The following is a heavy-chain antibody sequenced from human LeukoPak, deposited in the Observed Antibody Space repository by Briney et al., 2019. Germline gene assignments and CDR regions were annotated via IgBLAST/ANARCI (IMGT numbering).Heavy chain of an antibody. CDR2: IYHSGST. J-gene: IGHJ4*02. V-gene: IGHV4-38-2*02. Sequence: SETLSLTCTVSGYSISSGYYWGWIRQPPGKGLEWIGSIYHSGSTYYNPSLKSRVTMPVDTSKNQFSLKLSSVTAADTAVYYCARGSYGGNGLLDYWGQGTLVTVSS. CDR1: GYSISSGYY. CDR3: ARGSYGGNGLLDY. D-gene: IGHD4-23*01.